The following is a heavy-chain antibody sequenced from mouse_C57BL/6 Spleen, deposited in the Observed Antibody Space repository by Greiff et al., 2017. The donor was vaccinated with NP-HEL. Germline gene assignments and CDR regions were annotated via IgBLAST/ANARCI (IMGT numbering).Heavy chain of an antibody. V-gene: IGHV1-69*01. CDR1: GYTFTSYW. J-gene: IGHJ3*01. CDR3: ARRYYYGSPWFAY. D-gene: IGHD1-1*01. CDR2: IDPSDSYT. Sequence: VQLQQSGAELVMPGASVKLSCKASGYTFTSYWMHWVKQRPGQGLEWIGEIDPSDSYTNYNQKFKGKSTLTVDKSSSTAYMQLSSLTSEDSAVYYCARRYYYGSPWFAYWGQGTLVTVSA.